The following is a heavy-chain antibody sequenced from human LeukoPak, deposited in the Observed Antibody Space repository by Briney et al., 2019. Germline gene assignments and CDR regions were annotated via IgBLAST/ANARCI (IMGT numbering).Heavy chain of an antibody. CDR2: ISGSGGNT. D-gene: IGHD6-19*01. CDR3: AKDFGTVAAYGQSYFDY. J-gene: IGHJ4*02. V-gene: IGHV3-23*01. CDR1: GFTFSNYA. Sequence: GGSLRLSCAASGFTFSNYAMTWVRQAPGEGLEWVSGISGSGGNTYYADSVRGRFTISRDNSKNTLYLQMNSLRADDTAVYYCAKDFGTVAAYGQSYFDYWGPGTLVTVSS.